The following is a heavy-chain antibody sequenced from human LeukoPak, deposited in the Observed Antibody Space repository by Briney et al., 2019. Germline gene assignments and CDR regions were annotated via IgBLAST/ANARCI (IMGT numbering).Heavy chain of an antibody. CDR3: ARVDTAMVTRH. V-gene: IGHV4-34*01. CDR2: INHSGST. Sequence: SETLSLTCAVYGGSFSGYYWSWIRQPPGKGLGWIGEINHSGSTNYNPSLKSRVTISVDTSKNQFSLKLSSVTAADTAVYYCARVDTAMVTRHWGQGTLVTVSS. D-gene: IGHD5-18*01. J-gene: IGHJ4*02. CDR1: GGSFSGYY.